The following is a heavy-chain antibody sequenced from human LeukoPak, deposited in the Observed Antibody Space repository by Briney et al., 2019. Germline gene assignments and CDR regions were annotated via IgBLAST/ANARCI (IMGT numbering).Heavy chain of an antibody. CDR2: TYYRSKWYN. J-gene: IGHJ3*01. D-gene: IGHD1-26*01. CDR3: ARNSVSGTAGAANTFDL. V-gene: IGHV6-1*01. CDR1: GDXVSRNSAA. Sequence: SQTLSLTCAISGDXVSRNSAAWSWIRQSPSRGLEWPGRTYYRSKWYNDYALSVESRVTINPDTSKNHFSLHLNSVTPEDTAVYFCARNSVSGTAGAANTFDLWGQGTMVTVSS.